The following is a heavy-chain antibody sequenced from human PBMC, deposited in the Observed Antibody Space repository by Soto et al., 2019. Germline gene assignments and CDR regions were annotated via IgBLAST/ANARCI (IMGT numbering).Heavy chain of an antibody. Sequence: SETLSLTCAVSVYSIISGYYWGWIRQPPGKGLEWIGSIYHSVSTYYNPSLKSRVTISVDTSKNHFPLKLSSVTAADTAVYYCARDLGSSGYYLPFDYWGQGTLVTVSS. J-gene: IGHJ4*02. CDR3: ARDLGSSGYYLPFDY. D-gene: IGHD3-22*01. V-gene: IGHV4-38-2*02. CDR2: IYHSVST. CDR1: VYSIISGYY.